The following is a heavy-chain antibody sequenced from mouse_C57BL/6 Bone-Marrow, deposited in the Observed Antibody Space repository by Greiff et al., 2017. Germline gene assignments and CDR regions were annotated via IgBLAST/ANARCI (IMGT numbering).Heavy chain of an antibody. J-gene: IGHJ1*03. CDR2: LYPGGGYT. CDR3: ARLRFTTVVDWYFDV. D-gene: IGHD1-1*01. CDR1: GYTFTNYW. Sequence: VQLQQSGAELVRPGTSVKMSCKASGYTFTNYWIGWAKQRPGHGLEWIGDLYPGGGYTNYNEKFKGKATLTADKSSSTAYMQFSSLTSEDSAIYYCARLRFTTVVDWYFDVWGTGTTVTVSS. V-gene: IGHV1-63*01.